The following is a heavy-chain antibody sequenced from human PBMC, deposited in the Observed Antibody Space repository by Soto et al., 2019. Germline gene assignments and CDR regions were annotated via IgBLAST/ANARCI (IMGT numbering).Heavy chain of an antibody. Sequence: PGGSLRLSCAASGFTFSSYAMHWVRQAPGKGLEWVAVISYDGSNKYYADSVKGRFTISRDNAKNSLYLQMNSLRVDDTAVYYCARDYSGSFNWFDPWGQGTLVTVSS. V-gene: IGHV3-30-3*01. CDR1: GFTFSSYA. J-gene: IGHJ5*02. D-gene: IGHD1-26*01. CDR3: ARDYSGSFNWFDP. CDR2: ISYDGSNK.